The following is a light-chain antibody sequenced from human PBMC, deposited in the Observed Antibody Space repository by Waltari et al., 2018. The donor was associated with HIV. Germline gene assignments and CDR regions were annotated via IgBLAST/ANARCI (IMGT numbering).Light chain of an antibody. CDR2: GAS. J-gene: IGKJ1*01. Sequence: EIVLTQSPGTLSLSPGEGATLSCRASQSVSSSYLAWYQQKPDQAPRLLIYGASSRATGIPDRFSGSGSGTDFTLTISRLEPEDFAVYYCQQYGTSPWTFGQGTKVEIK. CDR1: QSVSSSY. CDR3: QQYGTSPWT. V-gene: IGKV3-20*01.